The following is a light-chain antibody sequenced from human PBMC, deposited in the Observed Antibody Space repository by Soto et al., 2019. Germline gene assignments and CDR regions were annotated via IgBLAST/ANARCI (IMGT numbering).Light chain of an antibody. Sequence: QMTQTPSTVSASVGDKVTITCRASQSIDNWLAWYQKKPGQVPKLLIYDASNSQSGGFSGSGFGTDFNLTIGSLRPDDFATYYCQQYHSFSWTFGRGTEVEVK. CDR1: QSIDNW. V-gene: IGKV1-5*01. CDR3: QQYHSFSWT. CDR2: DAS. J-gene: IGKJ1*01.